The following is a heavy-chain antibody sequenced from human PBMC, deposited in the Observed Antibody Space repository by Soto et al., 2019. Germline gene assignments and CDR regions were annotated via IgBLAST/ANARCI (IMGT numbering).Heavy chain of an antibody. CDR2: IYYSGST. CDR3: ARDFRSRYSYGNYNWFDP. Sequence: QVQLQESGPGLVKPSQTLSLTCTVSGGSISSGDYYWSWIRQPPGKGLEWIGYIYYSGSTYYNPSLKSRVTISVDTSKNQFSLKLSSVTAADTAVYYCARDFRSRYSYGNYNWFDPWGQGTLVTVSS. CDR1: GGSISSGDYY. D-gene: IGHD5-18*01. V-gene: IGHV4-30-4*01. J-gene: IGHJ5*02.